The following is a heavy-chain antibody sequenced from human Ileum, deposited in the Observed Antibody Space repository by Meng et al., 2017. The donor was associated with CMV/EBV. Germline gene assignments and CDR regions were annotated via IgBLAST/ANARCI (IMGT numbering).Heavy chain of an antibody. D-gene: IGHD2-15*01. J-gene: IGHJ4*02. V-gene: IGHV4-34*02. CDR1: GGSFSGYY. CDR3: ARGVAGGPFDY. CDR2: INHSGST. Sequence: QVQFQRWGERLVKPSETLSLTCAVSGGSFSGYYWSWIRQPQGKGLEWIGEINHSGSTNYNPSLKSRVTISVDTSKNQFFLKLSSVTAADTAVYYCARGVAGGPFDYWGQGTLVTVSS.